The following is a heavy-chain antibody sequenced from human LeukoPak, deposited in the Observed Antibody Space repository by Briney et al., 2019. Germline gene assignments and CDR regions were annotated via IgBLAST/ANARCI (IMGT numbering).Heavy chain of an antibody. V-gene: IGHV3-23*01. CDR2: ISGSGGST. J-gene: IGHJ4*02. Sequence: GGPLRLSCAASGFTFSSYAMSWVRQAPGKGLEWVSAISGSGGSTYYADSVKGRFTISRDNSKNTLYLQMNSLRAEDTAVYYCAKSGSSWYTYFDYWGQGTLVTVSS. CDR3: AKSGSSWYTYFDY. CDR1: GFTFSSYA. D-gene: IGHD6-13*01.